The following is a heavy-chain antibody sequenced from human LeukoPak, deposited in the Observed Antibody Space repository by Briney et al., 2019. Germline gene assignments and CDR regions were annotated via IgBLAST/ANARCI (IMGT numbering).Heavy chain of an antibody. Sequence: GASVKVSYKASGYTFTSYYMHWVRQAPGQGLEWMGIINPSGGSTSYAQKFQGRVTMTRDTSTSPVYMELSSLRSEDTAVYYCARDHSGYEVDYWGQGTLVTVSS. D-gene: IGHD5-12*01. J-gene: IGHJ4*02. CDR3: ARDHSGYEVDY. V-gene: IGHV1-46*01. CDR1: GYTFTSYY. CDR2: INPSGGST.